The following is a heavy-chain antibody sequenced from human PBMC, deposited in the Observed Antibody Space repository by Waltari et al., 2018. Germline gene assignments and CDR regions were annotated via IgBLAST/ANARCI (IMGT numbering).Heavy chain of an antibody. Sequence: EVQLVESGGGLVQPGGSLRLSCAASGFTFSSYSMNWVRQAPGKGLEWVSYISSSSSTIYYADSVKGRFTISRDNAKKSLYLKMNSLRAEDTAVYYCARDWTTVTYYYYGMDVWGQGTTVTVSS. CDR3: ARDWTTVTYYYYGMDV. CDR1: GFTFSSYS. CDR2: ISSSSSTI. J-gene: IGHJ6*02. V-gene: IGHV3-48*01. D-gene: IGHD4-17*01.